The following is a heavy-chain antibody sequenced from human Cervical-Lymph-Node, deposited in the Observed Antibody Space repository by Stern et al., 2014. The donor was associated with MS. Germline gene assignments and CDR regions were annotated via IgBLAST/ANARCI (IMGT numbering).Heavy chain of an antibody. CDR2: FFPVFGTP. CDR1: GGNFSKFP. J-gene: IGHJ5*02. CDR3: ALSSETSDRWYSLGYDL. V-gene: IGHV1-69*01. Sequence: VQLVQSGAEVTKPGSSVKVSCKASGGNFSKFPSSWVCQAPGQVLEWLGGFFPVFGTPTYAQEFRGRVTITADVSTSTVYMELSSLRSDDTAVYYCALSSETSDRWYSLGYDLWGQGTLVTVSS. D-gene: IGHD6-13*01.